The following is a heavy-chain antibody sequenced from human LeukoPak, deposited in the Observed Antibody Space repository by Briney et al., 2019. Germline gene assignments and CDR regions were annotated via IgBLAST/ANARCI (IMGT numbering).Heavy chain of an antibody. V-gene: IGHV1-18*01. CDR1: GYTFTSYG. CDR3: ARASRAEQLDGSDV. D-gene: IGHD6-6*01. J-gene: IGHJ6*04. CDR2: ISAYNGNT. Sequence: ASVKVSCKASGYTFTSYGINWVRQAPGQGLEWMGWISAYNGNTNYAQKLQGRVTMTTDTSTSTAYMELRSLRSDDTAVYYCARASRAEQLDGSDVWGKGTTVTVSS.